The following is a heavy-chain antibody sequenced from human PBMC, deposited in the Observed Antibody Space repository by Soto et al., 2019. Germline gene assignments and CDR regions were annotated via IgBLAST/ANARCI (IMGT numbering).Heavy chain of an antibody. CDR2: IYSDGTT. CDR3: ARDRAYNTFDY. J-gene: IGHJ4*02. V-gene: IGHV3-53*02. CDR1: GFTVSSNY. Sequence: EVQLVETGGGLIQPGGSLRLSCAASGFTVSSNYMNWVRQAPGKGLEWLSIIYSDGTTYYADSVKGRFTISRDNAKNSLYLQINSLRAEDTAVYYCARDRAYNTFDYWGQGTLVTVSS. D-gene: IGHD1-1*01.